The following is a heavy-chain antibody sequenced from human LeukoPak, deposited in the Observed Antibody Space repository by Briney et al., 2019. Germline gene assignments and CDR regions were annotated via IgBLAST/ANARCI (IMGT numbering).Heavy chain of an antibody. J-gene: IGHJ3*02. CDR2: IIPILGIA. CDR1: GGTFSSYA. CDR3: ASVSRPLGSHDAFDI. D-gene: IGHD1-26*01. Sequence: SVKVSCKASGGTFSSYAISWVRQAPGQGLEWMGRIIPILGIANYAQKFQGRVTITADKSTSTAYMELSSLRSEDTAVYYCASVSRPLGSHDAFDIWGQGTMLTVSS. V-gene: IGHV1-69*04.